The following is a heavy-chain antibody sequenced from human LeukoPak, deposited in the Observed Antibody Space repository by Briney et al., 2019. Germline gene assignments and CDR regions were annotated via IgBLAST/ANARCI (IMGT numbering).Heavy chain of an antibody. J-gene: IGHJ5*02. CDR2: IYHSVST. D-gene: IGHD3-10*01. CDR3: ARHVGFITMVRGVINNNWFDP. CDR1: GYSINRGYY. V-gene: IGHV4-38-2*02. Sequence: NPSETLSLTCTVSGYSINRGYYWGWIRQPPGMGLEWIGSIYHSVSTYYNPSLKSRVTISVDTSKKQFSLKLSSVTAADTAVYYCARHVGFITMVRGVINNNWFDPWGQGTLVTVSS.